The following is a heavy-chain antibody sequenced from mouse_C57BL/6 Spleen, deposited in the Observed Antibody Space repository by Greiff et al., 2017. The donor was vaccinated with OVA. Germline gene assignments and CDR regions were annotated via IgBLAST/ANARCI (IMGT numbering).Heavy chain of an antibody. D-gene: IGHD1-1*01. CDR1: GFTFSDFY. Sequence: EVKLVESGGGLVQSGRSLRLSCATSGFTFSDFYMEWVRQAPGKGLEWIAASRNKANDYTTEYSASVKGRFIVSRDTSQSILYLQMNALRAEDTAIYYCARDASYGRAGAMDYWGQGTSVTVSS. CDR3: ARDASYGRAGAMDY. V-gene: IGHV7-1*01. CDR2: SRNKANDYTT. J-gene: IGHJ4*01.